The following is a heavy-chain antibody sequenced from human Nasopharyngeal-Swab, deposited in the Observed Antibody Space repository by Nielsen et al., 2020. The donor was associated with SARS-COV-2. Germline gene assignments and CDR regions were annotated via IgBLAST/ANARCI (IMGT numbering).Heavy chain of an antibody. CDR2: INNDGSST. Sequence: GESLKISCAASGFTFSNYWMHWVRQAPGKGLVWVSRINNDGSSTTDADSVKGRFTISRDNAKNTVYLQMNSLRADDTAVYHCAISLPQNSCMNVWGQGITVTVSS. J-gene: IGHJ6*02. CDR3: AISLPQNSCMNV. CDR1: GFTFSNYW. D-gene: IGHD1-7*01. V-gene: IGHV3-74*03.